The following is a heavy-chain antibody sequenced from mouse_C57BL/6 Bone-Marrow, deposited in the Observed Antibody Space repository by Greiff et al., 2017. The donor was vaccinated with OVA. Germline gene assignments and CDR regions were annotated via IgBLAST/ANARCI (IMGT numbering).Heavy chain of an antibody. CDR3: ARGGGTWFDY. CDR2: IYPGGGYT. D-gene: IGHD4-1*01. Sequence: VQLQQSGAELVRPGTSVKMSCKASGYTFTNYWIGWAKQRPGHGLEWIGDIYPGGGYTNYNEKFKGKGTLTADKSSSTAYMQFSSLTSEDSAIYYCARGGGTWFDYWGQGTTLTVSS. V-gene: IGHV1-63*01. J-gene: IGHJ2*01. CDR1: GYTFTNYW.